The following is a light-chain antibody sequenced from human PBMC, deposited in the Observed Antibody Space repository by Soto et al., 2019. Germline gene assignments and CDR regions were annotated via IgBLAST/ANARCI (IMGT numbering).Light chain of an antibody. V-gene: IGKV3D-15*01. CDR1: QSVTKNN. CDR2: GAS. Sequence: EIVLTQSPGILSLSPGERATLSCRASQSVTKNNLNWYQQKPGQAPRLLIYGASIRATGIPDRFSGSGSGTEFTLTISSLQSEDFAVYYCQQYNSWPPITFGQGTRLEIK. J-gene: IGKJ5*01. CDR3: QQYNSWPPIT.